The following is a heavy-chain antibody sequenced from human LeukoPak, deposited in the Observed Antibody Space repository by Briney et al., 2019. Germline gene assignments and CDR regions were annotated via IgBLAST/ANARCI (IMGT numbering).Heavy chain of an antibody. V-gene: IGHV4-4*02. CDR2: TYHSGST. CDR1: GGSISSSNW. Sequence: PSETLSLTCAVSGGSISSSNWWSWVRQPPGKGLEWIGETYHSGSTNYNPSLKSRVAISVDKSKNQFSLKLSSVTAADTAVYYCARGGRAIFGVVHDNWFDPWGQGTLVTVSS. J-gene: IGHJ5*02. CDR3: ARGGRAIFGVVHDNWFDP. D-gene: IGHD3-3*01.